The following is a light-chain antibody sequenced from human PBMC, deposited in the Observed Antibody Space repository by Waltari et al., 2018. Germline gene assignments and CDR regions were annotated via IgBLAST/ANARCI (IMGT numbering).Light chain of an antibody. J-gene: IGKJ1*01. Sequence: DVQMTQSPSSLSASVGDRVTINWRASQRIGYHVNWYQRQPGRGPRLLIYSASILERGVPSRFSGSGYGTDFTLTISGLQPDDFGTYFCQQSWDAPRTFGQGTKVELK. CDR2: SAS. V-gene: IGKV1-39*01. CDR3: QQSWDAPRT. CDR1: QRIGYH.